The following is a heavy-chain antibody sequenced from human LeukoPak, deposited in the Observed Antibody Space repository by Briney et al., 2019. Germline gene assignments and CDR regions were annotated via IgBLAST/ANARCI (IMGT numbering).Heavy chain of an antibody. CDR1: GFTFSSYA. V-gene: IGHV3-23*01. CDR3: AKQGGMSYFYYYGMDV. D-gene: IGHD3-16*01. J-gene: IGHJ6*02. CDR2: ISGSGGST. Sequence: QPGGSLRLSCAASGFTFSSYAMSWVRQAPGKGLEWVSAISGSGGSTYYAESLQGRFTISRDNSRNTLFLQMNSLRAEDTAVYHCAKQGGMSYFYYYGMDVWGRGTPVTVSS.